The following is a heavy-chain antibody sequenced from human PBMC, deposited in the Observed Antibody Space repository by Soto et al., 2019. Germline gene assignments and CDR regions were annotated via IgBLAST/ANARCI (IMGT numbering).Heavy chain of an antibody. D-gene: IGHD3-10*01. Sequence: QVQLQESGPGLLKPSETLSLTCTVSGASINNYHWTWIRQPPGKGLEWIAYIYYTGITNFNPSLKSRVPISMDPSKNQFSLKLRSVTAADTAVYYCATLRGLGEVSPYFDYWGQGLMVTVSS. V-gene: IGHV4-59*08. CDR1: GASINNYH. CDR2: IYYTGIT. J-gene: IGHJ4*02. CDR3: ATLRGLGEVSPYFDY.